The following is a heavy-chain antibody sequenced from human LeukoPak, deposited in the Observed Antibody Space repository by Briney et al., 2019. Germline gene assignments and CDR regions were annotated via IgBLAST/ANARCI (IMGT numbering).Heavy chain of an antibody. J-gene: IGHJ4*02. D-gene: IGHD3-10*01. V-gene: IGHV1-24*01. CDR1: GYTLTELS. Sequence: ASVKVSCKVSGYTLTELSMHWVRQAPGKGLEWMGGFDPEDGETIYAQKFQGRVTMTEDTSTDTAYMELSSLRSEDTAVYYCATLSSYGSGSYYNDYWGQGTLVTVSS. CDR2: FDPEDGET. CDR3: ATLSSYGSGSYYNDY.